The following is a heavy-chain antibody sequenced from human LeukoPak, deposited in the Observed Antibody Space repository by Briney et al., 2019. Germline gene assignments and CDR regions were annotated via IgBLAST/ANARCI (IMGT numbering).Heavy chain of an antibody. Sequence: QPGGSLRLSCAASGFTFGDYDMHWVRQAPGKGLEWVSLIRADGATTRYTDSVKGRFTISRDNSKDSLYLQMNSLRTEDTALYYCARDNTGSYEYWGQGTLVTVSP. V-gene: IGHV3-43*02. CDR2: IRADGATT. CDR1: GFTFGDYD. D-gene: IGHD1-26*01. CDR3: ARDNTGSYEY. J-gene: IGHJ4*02.